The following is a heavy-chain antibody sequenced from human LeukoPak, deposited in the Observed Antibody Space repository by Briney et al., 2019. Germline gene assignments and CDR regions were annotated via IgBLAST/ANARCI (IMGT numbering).Heavy chain of an antibody. CDR2: WSSTNT. Sequence: GGSLRLSCAASGFTLSSYAMTWVRQAPGKGLEWVSTWSSTNTYYADSVKGRFTISRDNSKNTLYVQMNSLRAEDTAVYYCARAGHSSSWGSFDYWGQGTLVTVSS. CDR1: GFTLSSYA. J-gene: IGHJ4*02. D-gene: IGHD6-13*01. CDR3: ARAGHSSSWGSFDY. V-gene: IGHV3-23*01.